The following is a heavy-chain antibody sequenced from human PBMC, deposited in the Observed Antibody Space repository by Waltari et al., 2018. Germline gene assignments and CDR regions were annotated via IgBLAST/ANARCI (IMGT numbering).Heavy chain of an antibody. J-gene: IGHJ4*02. CDR2: INHDGSEK. V-gene: IGHV3-7*03. Sequence: EVQLVESGGGLVQPGGSLRISCDVSGVLFSSYWMTWVRQGPGKGLGWVANINHDGSEKYYVDSVKGRFTISRDNTKSSLFLQMNSLRAEDTAVYYCATYRWLGYWGQGSLVTVSS. CDR1: GVLFSSYW. CDR3: ATYRWLGY. D-gene: IGHD3-10*01.